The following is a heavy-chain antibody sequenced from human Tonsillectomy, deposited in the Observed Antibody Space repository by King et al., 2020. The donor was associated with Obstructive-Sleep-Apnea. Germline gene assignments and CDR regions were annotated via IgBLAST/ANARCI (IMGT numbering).Heavy chain of an antibody. CDR3: ARVARGKGTFDI. Sequence: QLQESGPGLVRPSQTLSLTCSVSGGSLSNSGYYWSWIRQHPGKGLEWIGYIFYNGNTDYNPSLKSRLTISVDTTKNQFSLKLTSVTAADTAVYYCARVARGKGTFDIGGQGATVAVSS. D-gene: IGHD3-10*01. CDR2: IFYNGNT. CDR1: GGSLSNSGYY. V-gene: IGHV4-31*03. J-gene: IGHJ3*02.